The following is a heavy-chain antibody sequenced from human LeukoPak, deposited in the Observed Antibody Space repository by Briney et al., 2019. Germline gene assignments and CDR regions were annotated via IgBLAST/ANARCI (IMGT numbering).Heavy chain of an antibody. V-gene: IGHV3-33*01. J-gene: IGHJ3*02. CDR1: GFSFSSYG. Sequence: GGGLRLSRAASGFSFSSYGMRWVRQAPGTGGECVVVIWYVGSNKYYADSVWGGFTISRENSKNTLCLQMNSLRAEDTAVYYCARDRDRYYGIFDIWGQGTMVTVSS. D-gene: IGHD2/OR15-2a*01. CDR3: ARDRDRYYGIFDI. CDR2: IWYVGSNK.